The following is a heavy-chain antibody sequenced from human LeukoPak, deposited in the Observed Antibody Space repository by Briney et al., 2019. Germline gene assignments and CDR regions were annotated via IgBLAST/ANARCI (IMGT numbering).Heavy chain of an antibody. CDR2: IWGDGSNQ. CDR3: ARDGIQSIDY. J-gene: IGHJ4*02. D-gene: IGHD3-3*02. Sequence: GGSLRLSCAASGFTFSSYGMHWVRQAPGKGLEWVAFIWGDGSNQYYADSVRGRFTISRDNSKNSLYLEMNSLRAEDTAVYYCARDGIQSIDYWGQGTLVTVSS. V-gene: IGHV3-33*08. CDR1: GFTFSSYG.